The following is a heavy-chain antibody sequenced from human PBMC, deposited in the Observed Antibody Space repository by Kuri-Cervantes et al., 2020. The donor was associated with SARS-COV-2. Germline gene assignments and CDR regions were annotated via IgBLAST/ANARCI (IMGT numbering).Heavy chain of an antibody. J-gene: IGHJ4*02. CDR2: ISSSGSTI. CDR1: GFTFSSYE. CDR3: GTLFKYESSAYRPIEN. Sequence: GESLKISCAASGFTFSSYEMNWVRQAPGKGLEWVSYISSSGSTIYYADSVKGRFTISRDNAKNSLYLQMNSLRVEDTAVYYCGTLFKYESSAYRPIENWGQGSLVTVSS. V-gene: IGHV3-48*03. D-gene: IGHD3-22*01.